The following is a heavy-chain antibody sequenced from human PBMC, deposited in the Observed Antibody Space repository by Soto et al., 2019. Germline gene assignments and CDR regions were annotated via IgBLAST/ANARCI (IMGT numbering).Heavy chain of an antibody. CDR3: ATASVVTGDFDY. J-gene: IGHJ4*02. Sequence: QVQLVESGGGVVQPGRSLRLSCAASGFTFSSYGMHWVRQAPGKGLEWVAVISYDGSNKYYADSVKGRFTISRDNSKNTLYLQMNSLRAEDTAVYYCATASVVTGDFDYWGQGTLVTVSS. CDR2: ISYDGSNK. D-gene: IGHD7-27*01. CDR1: GFTFSSYG. V-gene: IGHV3-30*03.